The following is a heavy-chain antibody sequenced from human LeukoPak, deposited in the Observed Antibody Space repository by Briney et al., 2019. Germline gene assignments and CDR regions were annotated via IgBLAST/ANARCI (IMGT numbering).Heavy chain of an antibody. CDR2: INPSGGST. Sequence: GASVKVSCKASGYTLTSYYMHWVRQAPGQGLEWMGIINPSGGSTSYAQKFQGRVTMTRDTSTSTVYMELSSLRSEDTAVYYCAREVAYLERRGDFDYWGQGTLVTVSS. D-gene: IGHD1-1*01. CDR3: AREVAYLERRGDFDY. V-gene: IGHV1-46*01. J-gene: IGHJ4*02. CDR1: GYTLTSYY.